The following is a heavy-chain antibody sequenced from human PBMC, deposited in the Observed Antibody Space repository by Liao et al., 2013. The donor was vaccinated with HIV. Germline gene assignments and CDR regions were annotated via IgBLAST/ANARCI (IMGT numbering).Heavy chain of an antibody. CDR2: IYTGGNN. CDR3: ARDRSGRLSSGWYNWFDP. D-gene: IGHD6-19*01. CDR1: GGSINSGAHY. V-gene: IGHV4-61*02. J-gene: IGHJ5*02. Sequence: QVQLQESGPGLVKPSQTLSLTCAVSGGSINSGAHYWSWIRQPAGKGLEWIGHIYTGGNNNYNPSLKSRVTMSMNTSKNQFSLKLTSVTAADTAVYYCARDRSGRLSSGWYNWFDPWGQGTLVTVSS.